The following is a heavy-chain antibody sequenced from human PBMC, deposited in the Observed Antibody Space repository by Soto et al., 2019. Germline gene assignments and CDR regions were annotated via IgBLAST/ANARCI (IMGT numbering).Heavy chain of an antibody. CDR2: IYYSGST. CDR1: GGSISSGGYY. V-gene: IGHV4-31*03. Sequence: QVQLQESGPGLVKPSQTLSLTCTVSGGSISSGGYYWSWIRQHPGKGLEWIGYIYYSGSTYYNPSLKSRVTISVDTSKNQFSLKLSSVTAADTAVYYCARCVDTAMVAVRGSFDYWGQGTLLTVSS. CDR3: ARCVDTAMVAVRGSFDY. J-gene: IGHJ4*02. D-gene: IGHD5-18*01.